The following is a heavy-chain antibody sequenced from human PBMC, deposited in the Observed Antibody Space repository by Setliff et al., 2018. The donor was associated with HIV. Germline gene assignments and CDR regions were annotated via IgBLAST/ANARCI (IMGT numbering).Heavy chain of an antibody. J-gene: IGHJ3*01. CDR1: DYTFTTYW. V-gene: IGHV5-51*01. D-gene: IGHD2-21*01. Sequence: PGETLKISCKALDYTFTTYWIAWVRRMPGEGLEWMGIIYPDDSDIRYNPSFQNQITISADKSIATAYLQLNNLKASDTATYYCARRDGRSMNAFQIWGPGTMVTVS. CDR2: IYPDDSDI. CDR3: ARRDGRSMNAFQI.